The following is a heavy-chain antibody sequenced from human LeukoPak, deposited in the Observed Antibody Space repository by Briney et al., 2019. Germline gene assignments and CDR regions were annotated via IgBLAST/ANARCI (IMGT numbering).Heavy chain of an antibody. J-gene: IGHJ4*02. D-gene: IGHD1-26*01. V-gene: IGHV4-34*01. CDR3: ARDAPTYSGSYGRVY. Sequence: SETLSLTCAVYGGSFSGYYWSWIRQPPGKGLEWIGEINHSGSTNYNPSLKSRVTISVGTSKNQFSLKLSSVTAADTAVYYCARDAPTYSGSYGRVYWGQGTLVTVSS. CDR2: INHSGST. CDR1: GGSFSGYY.